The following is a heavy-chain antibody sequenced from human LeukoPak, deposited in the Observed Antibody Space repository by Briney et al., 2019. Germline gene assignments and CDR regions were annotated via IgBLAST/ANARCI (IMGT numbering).Heavy chain of an antibody. V-gene: IGHV3-64*01. CDR2: ISSDGGST. CDR1: RFSPRNYA. CDR3: ARAVYFDSSGYYS. D-gene: IGHD3-22*01. J-gene: IGHJ5*02. Sequence: GGSPRLSCAASRFSPRNYAMHWVRQAPGKGLEYVSAISSDGGSTYYTKSVKGRFTISRDNSKNTLYLQMGSLRAEDMAVYYCARAVYFDSSGYYSWGQGTLVTVSS.